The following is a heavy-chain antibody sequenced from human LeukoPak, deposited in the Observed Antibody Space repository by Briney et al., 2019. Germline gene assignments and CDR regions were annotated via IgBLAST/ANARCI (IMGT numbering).Heavy chain of an antibody. V-gene: IGHV3-30*02. CDR3: AKDRRRDRLGAH. D-gene: IGHD1-26*01. Sequence: GGSLRLSCAASGFTFSSYGMHWVRQAPGKGLGWVAFIRYDGSNKYYADSVKGRFTISRDNSKNTLYLQMNSLRAEDTAVYYCAKDRRRDRLGAHWGQGTMVTVSS. CDR2: IRYDGSNK. CDR1: GFTFSSYG. J-gene: IGHJ3*01.